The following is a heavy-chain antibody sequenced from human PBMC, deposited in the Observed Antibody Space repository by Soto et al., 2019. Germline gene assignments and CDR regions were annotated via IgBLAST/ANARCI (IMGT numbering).Heavy chain of an antibody. CDR2: ISSSGFTI. J-gene: IGHJ6*02. CDR1: GFTFGDRY. V-gene: IGHV3-11*01. Sequence: QGQLVESGGDLVRPGGSLRLSCATSGFTFGDRYMSWIRQAPGKGLEWVSYISSSGFTIYYADSVKGRFTISRNNANDSLYVQMNSLRAEDTAVYYGASNTKSAAGADYYGLDVWGHGTTVIVSS. D-gene: IGHD4-17*01. CDR3: ASNTKSAAGADYYGLDV.